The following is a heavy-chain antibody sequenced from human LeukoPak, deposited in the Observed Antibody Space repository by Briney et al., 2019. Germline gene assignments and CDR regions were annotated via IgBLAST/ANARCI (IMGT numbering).Heavy chain of an antibody. J-gene: IGHJ3*02. Sequence: GGSLRLSCAASGFTFSSYGMHWVRQAPGKGLEWVSAISGSGGSTYYADSVKGRFTISRDNSKNTLYLQMNSLRAEDTAVYYCARGPAPRLRYFDWLSPLAAFDIWGQGTMVTVSS. CDR2: ISGSGGST. D-gene: IGHD3-9*01. CDR3: ARGPAPRLRYFDWLSPLAAFDI. CDR1: GFTFSSYG. V-gene: IGHV3-23*01.